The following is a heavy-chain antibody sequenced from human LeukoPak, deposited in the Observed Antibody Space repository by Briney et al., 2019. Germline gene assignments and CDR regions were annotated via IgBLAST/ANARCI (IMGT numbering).Heavy chain of an antibody. CDR2: INHSGST. CDR3: ARVRRTVVTPYPSNWFDP. CDR1: GGSFSAYY. Sequence: SETLSLTCAVYGGSFSAYYWSWIRQPPGKGLEWIGEINHSGSTNYNPSLKSRVTISVDTSKNQFSLKLSSVTAADTAVYYCARVRRTVVTPYPSNWFDPWGQGTLVTVSS. V-gene: IGHV4-34*01. D-gene: IGHD4-23*01. J-gene: IGHJ5*02.